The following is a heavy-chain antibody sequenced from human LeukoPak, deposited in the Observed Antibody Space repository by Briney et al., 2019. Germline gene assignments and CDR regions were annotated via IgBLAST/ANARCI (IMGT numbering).Heavy chain of an antibody. Sequence: GGSLRLSCAASGFTFSSYAMHWVRQAPGKGLEWVAVISYDGSNKYYADSVKGRFTISRDNSKNTLYLQMNSLRAEDTAVYYCARDRKITMVRGVIITNYYYGMDVWGQGTTVTVSS. CDR2: ISYDGSNK. CDR1: GFTFSSYA. V-gene: IGHV3-30*04. D-gene: IGHD3-10*01. J-gene: IGHJ6*02. CDR3: ARDRKITMVRGVIITNYYYGMDV.